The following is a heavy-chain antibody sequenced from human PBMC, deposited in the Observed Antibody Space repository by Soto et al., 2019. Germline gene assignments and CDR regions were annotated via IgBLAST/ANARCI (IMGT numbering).Heavy chain of an antibody. J-gene: IGHJ4*02. D-gene: IGHD3-22*01. CDR2: IYHNGST. Sequence: SETLSLTCAVSGDSITSANWWSWVRQSPRKGLEWLGEIYHNGSTNYNPSLKSRVTISVDTSKNQFSLKLSSVTAADTAVYYCARVKYDSSGYYFDYWGQGTLVTVSS. CDR3: ARVKYDSSGYYFDY. CDR1: GDSITSANW. V-gene: IGHV4-4*02.